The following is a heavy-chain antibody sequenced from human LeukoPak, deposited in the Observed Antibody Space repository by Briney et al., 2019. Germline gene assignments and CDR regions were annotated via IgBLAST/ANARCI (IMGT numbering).Heavy chain of an antibody. D-gene: IGHD6-19*01. Sequence: GGSLRLSCAASGFTFDDYAMHWVRQAPGKGLEWVSGISWNSGSICYADSVKGRFTISRDNAKNSLYLQMNSLRAEDTALYYCAKDIAVAGMTFWYFDLWGRGTLVTVSS. V-gene: IGHV3-9*01. J-gene: IGHJ2*01. CDR3: AKDIAVAGMTFWYFDL. CDR1: GFTFDDYA. CDR2: ISWNSGSI.